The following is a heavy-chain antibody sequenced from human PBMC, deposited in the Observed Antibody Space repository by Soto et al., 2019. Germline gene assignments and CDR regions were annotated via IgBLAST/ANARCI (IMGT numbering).Heavy chain of an antibody. CDR3: VHRLKGRGYDVY. CDR2: IYWDDDK. CDR1: GFSLSSSGVG. D-gene: IGHD5-12*01. J-gene: IGHJ4*02. Sequence: GPTLVNPTQTLTLSCTFSGFSLSSSGVGVGWIRQPPGKALEWLAVIYWDDDKRYSPFLKSRLTITKDTSANQVVLTMTNVDPVDTATYYCVHRLKGRGYDVYWGQ. V-gene: IGHV2-5*02.